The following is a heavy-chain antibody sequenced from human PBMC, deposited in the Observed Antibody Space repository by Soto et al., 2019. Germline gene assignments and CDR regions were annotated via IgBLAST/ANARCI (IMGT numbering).Heavy chain of an antibody. CDR1: GYTFTSYY. Sequence: ASRKVSCKASGYTFTSYYMHWVRQAPGQGLEWMGIINPSGGSTSYAQKFQGRVTMTRDTSTSTVYMELSSLRSEDTAVYYCARVPWKTYDGYRSLGMDVWGQGTTVTVSS. CDR3: ARVPWKTYDGYRSLGMDV. J-gene: IGHJ6*02. CDR2: INPSGGST. V-gene: IGHV1-46*01. D-gene: IGHD5-18*01.